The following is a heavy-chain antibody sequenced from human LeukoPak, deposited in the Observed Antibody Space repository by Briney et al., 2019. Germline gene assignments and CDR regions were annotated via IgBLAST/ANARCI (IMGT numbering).Heavy chain of an antibody. D-gene: IGHD2-2*01. CDR2: TYYRSKWFN. V-gene: IGHV6-1*01. CDR3: ARDLIESCSSTSCYQWFDP. CDR1: GDSVSSNSAA. J-gene: IGHJ5*02. Sequence: SQTLSLTCAISGDSVSSNSAAWDWIRQSPSRGLEWLGRTYYRSKWFNDYAVSVRSRIIINPDTSKNQFSLKLSSVTAADTAVYYCARDLIESCSSTSCYQWFDPWGQGTLVTVSS.